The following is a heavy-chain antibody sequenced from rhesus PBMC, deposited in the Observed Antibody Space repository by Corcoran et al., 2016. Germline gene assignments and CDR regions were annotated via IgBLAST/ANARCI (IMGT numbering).Heavy chain of an antibody. V-gene: IGHV4-65*01. CDR3: ARSVAGTT. D-gene: IGHD1-14*01. CDR2: ISGSRGRT. J-gene: IGHJ4*01. CDR1: GGSVSRSKW. Sequence: QVQLQESGPGLVKPSVPLSLTFAVSGGSVSRSKWWSWFRQPPGKGLGWIGYISGSRGRTYYNPSLKSRVTISTDTSKNQLFLKLSSVTAADTAVYYCARSVAGTTWGQGVLVTVSS.